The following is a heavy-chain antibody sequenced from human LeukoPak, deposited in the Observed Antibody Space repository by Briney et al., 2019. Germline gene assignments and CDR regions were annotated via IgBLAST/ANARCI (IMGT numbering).Heavy chain of an antibody. CDR1: GFTLTNIA. CDR3: ARGGSLSAYDS. V-gene: IGHV3-64*01. CDR2: MNSDGGTK. J-gene: IGHJ4*02. Sequence: PGGSLRLSCATSGFTLTNIAVHWVRQAPGKGLEYFSAMNSDGGTKSYANSVKGRFTISRDKSKNAVYLQMGSLSPDDMAVYYCARGGSLSAYDSWGQGTLVTVSS. D-gene: IGHD2/OR15-2a*01.